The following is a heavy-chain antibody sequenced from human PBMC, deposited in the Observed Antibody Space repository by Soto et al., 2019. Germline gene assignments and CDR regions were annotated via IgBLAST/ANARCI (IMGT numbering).Heavy chain of an antibody. V-gene: IGHV3-23*01. J-gene: IGHJ6*02. CDR3: AKVSIFGYYYGMDV. CDR2: ISGSGGST. Sequence: GGSLRLSCAASGFTFSSYAMSWVRQAPGKGLEWVSAISGSGGSTYYADSVKGRFTISRDNSKNTLYLQMNSLRAEDTAVYYCAKVSIFGYYYGMDVWGQGTTVTVSS. D-gene: IGHD3-3*01. CDR1: GFTFSSYA.